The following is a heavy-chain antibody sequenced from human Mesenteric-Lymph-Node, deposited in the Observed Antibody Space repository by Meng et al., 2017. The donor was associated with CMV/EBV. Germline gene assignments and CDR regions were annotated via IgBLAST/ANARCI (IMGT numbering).Heavy chain of an antibody. Sequence: ASVKVSCKASGYTFIGYYMHWVRQAPGQGLEWMGWINPNSDGTNYAQKFQGRVTMTRDTSISTAYMELSSLRSDDTAVYYCARHSYGSTHLWLTRWFDYWGQGTLVTVSS. CDR3: ARHSYGSTHLWLTRWFDY. J-gene: IGHJ4*02. CDR2: INPNSDGT. V-gene: IGHV1-2*02. D-gene: IGHD5-18*01. CDR1: GYTFIGYY.